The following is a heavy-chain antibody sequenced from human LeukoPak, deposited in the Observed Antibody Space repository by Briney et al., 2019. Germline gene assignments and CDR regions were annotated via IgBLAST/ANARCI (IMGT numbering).Heavy chain of an antibody. J-gene: IGHJ4*02. CDR2: FSGTSTLT. CDR1: GFDFSHCG. Sequence: PGGSLRLSCAASGFDFSHCGMSWVRQSPGKGLEWVSTFSGTSTLTYYADSVKGRFTISRDDSKNVLYLQMNSLRDEDTAVYYCAKGDSYYDLLTCFDFWGPGTLITVSS. V-gene: IGHV3-23*01. D-gene: IGHD3-9*01. CDR3: AKGDSYYDLLTCFDF.